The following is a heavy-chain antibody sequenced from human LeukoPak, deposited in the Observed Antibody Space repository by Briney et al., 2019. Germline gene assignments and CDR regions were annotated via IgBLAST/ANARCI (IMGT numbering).Heavy chain of an antibody. CDR2: INHSGGT. Sequence: SETLSLTCAVYGGSFSGYYWSWIRQPPGKGLEWIGEINHSGGTNYNPSLKSRVTISVDTSKNQFSLKLSSVTAADTAVYYCAGYCSSTSCYQPDYWGQGTLVTVSS. D-gene: IGHD2-2*01. CDR3: AGYCSSTSCYQPDY. J-gene: IGHJ4*02. CDR1: GGSFSGYY. V-gene: IGHV4-34*01.